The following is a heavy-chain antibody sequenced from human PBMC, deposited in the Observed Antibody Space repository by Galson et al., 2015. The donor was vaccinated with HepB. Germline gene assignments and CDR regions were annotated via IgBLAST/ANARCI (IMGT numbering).Heavy chain of an antibody. V-gene: IGHV3-30*03. D-gene: IGHD3-3*01. CDR2: ISYDGSNK. CDR1: GFTFSSYG. CDR3: VRGGLWSGYPPLDY. J-gene: IGHJ4*02. Sequence: SLRLSCAASGFTFSSYGMHWVRQAPGKGLEWVAVISYDGSNKYYADSVKGRFTISRDNSKNTLYLQMNSLRAEDTAVYYSVRGGLWSGYPPLDYWGQGTLVTVSS.